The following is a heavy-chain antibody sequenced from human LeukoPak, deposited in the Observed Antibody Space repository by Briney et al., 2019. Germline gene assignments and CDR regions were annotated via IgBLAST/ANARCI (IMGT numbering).Heavy chain of an antibody. CDR2: IYPGDSDT. CDR1: GYSFTTYW. J-gene: IGHJ4*02. D-gene: IGHD1-1*01. Sequence: GESLKISCQGSGYSFTTYWIGWVRQMPGNGLEWMGIIYPGDSDTRYNPSFQGQVTISADKSINTAYLQWSTLKASDTAIYYCARQAATAYDYFDYWGQGTLVTVSS. CDR3: ARQAATAYDYFDY. V-gene: IGHV5-51*01.